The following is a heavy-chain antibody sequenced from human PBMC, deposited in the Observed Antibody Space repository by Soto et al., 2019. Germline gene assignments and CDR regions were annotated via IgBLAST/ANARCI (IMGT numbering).Heavy chain of an antibody. D-gene: IGHD2-15*01. CDR3: AREFCSGGNCYTYYFDP. J-gene: IGHJ5*02. CDR1: GLTFNRYW. Sequence: GSLRLSCAAAGLTFNRYWMHWVRHAPGKGLVWVSHINTDGSNTNYADSVKGRFTISRDNAKSTLFLQMNSLRDEDTAVYYCAREFCSGGNCYTYYFDPWGQGIPVTVSS. CDR2: INTDGSNT. V-gene: IGHV3-74*01.